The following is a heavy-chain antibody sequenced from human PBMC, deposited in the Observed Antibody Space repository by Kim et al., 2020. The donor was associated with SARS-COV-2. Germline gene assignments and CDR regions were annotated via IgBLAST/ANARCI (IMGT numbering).Heavy chain of an antibody. D-gene: IGHD2-15*01. Sequence: GGSLRLSCAASGFTFSSYAMSWVRQAPGKGLEWVSAISGSGGSTYYADSVKGRFTISRDNSKNTLYLQMNSLRAEDTAVYYCAKIITSLGIFRPRGSPRGMDVWGQGTTVTVSS. CDR2: ISGSGGST. CDR1: GFTFSSYA. V-gene: IGHV3-23*01. CDR3: AKIITSLGIFRPRGSPRGMDV. J-gene: IGHJ6*02.